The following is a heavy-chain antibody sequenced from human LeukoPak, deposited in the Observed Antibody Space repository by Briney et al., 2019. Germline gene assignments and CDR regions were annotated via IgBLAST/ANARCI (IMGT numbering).Heavy chain of an antibody. CDR1: GGSISSYY. CDR3: ARSLSYYYYYGMDV. CDR2: IYYSGGT. Sequence: SETLSLTCTVSGGSISSYYWSWIRQPPGKGLEWIGYIYYSGGTNYNPSLKSRVTISVDTSKNQFSLKLSSVTAADTAVYYCARSLSYYYYYGMDVWGQGTTVTVSS. J-gene: IGHJ6*02. V-gene: IGHV4-59*01.